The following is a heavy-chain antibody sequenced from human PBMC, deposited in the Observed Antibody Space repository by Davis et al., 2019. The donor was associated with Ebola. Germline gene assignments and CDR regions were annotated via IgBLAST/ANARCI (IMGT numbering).Heavy chain of an antibody. D-gene: IGHD6-19*01. CDR1: GYTFTSYD. CDR2: INPSGGST. Sequence: ASVKVSCKASGYTFTSYDINWVRQAPGQGLEWMGIINPSGGSTSYAQKFQGRVTMTRDTSTSTVYMELSSLRSEDTAVYYCARDPLVAGFYWYFDLWGRGTLVTVSS. V-gene: IGHV1-46*01. CDR3: ARDPLVAGFYWYFDL. J-gene: IGHJ2*01.